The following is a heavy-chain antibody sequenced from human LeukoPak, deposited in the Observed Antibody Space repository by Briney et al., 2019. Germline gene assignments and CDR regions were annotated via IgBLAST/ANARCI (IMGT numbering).Heavy chain of an antibody. J-gene: IGHJ4*02. Sequence: GGSLRLSCAASGFTFSDSYMTWVRQAPGKGVEWVAYISGSGHDINYSESAKGRFTISRDNAKNSLYLQMSSLRVEDTAVYYCTRDPPHLDSWGQGTLVTVSS. CDR1: GFTFSDSY. V-gene: IGHV3-11*04. CDR2: ISGSGHDI. CDR3: TRDPPHLDS.